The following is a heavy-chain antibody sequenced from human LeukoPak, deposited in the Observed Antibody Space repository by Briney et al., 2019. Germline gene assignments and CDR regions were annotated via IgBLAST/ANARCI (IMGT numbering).Heavy chain of an antibody. V-gene: IGHV3-48*04. CDR2: ISSRSRTI. CDR3: ARGDFYDSSGYCDY. J-gene: IGHJ4*02. CDR1: GFTFSNYS. Sequence: PGGSLRLSCAASGFTFSNYSMNWVRQAPGKGLEWVSYISSRSRTIYYADSVKGRFTISRDNAKNTLYLQMNSLRAEDTAVYYCARGDFYDSSGYCDYWGQGTLVTVSS. D-gene: IGHD3-22*01.